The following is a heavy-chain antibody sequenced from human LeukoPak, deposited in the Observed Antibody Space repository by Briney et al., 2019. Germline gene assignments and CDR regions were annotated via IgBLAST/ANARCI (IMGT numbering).Heavy chain of an antibody. CDR2: ISGSGGST. D-gene: IGHD5-24*01. Sequence: PGGSLRLSCAASGFTFSSYAMSWVRQAPGKGLEWVSAISGSGGSTYYADSVKGRFTISRDNSKNTLYLQMNSLRAEDTAVYYCARSKDGYNIHDYWGQGTLVIVSS. V-gene: IGHV3-23*01. CDR1: GFTFSSYA. CDR3: ARSKDGYNIHDY. J-gene: IGHJ4*02.